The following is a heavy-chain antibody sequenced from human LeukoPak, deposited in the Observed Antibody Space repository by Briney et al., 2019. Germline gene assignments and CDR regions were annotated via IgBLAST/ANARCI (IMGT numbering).Heavy chain of an antibody. CDR3: STATYSSGYHYFES. V-gene: IGHV3-21*01. D-gene: IGHD5-18*01. CDR1: GFTFSSYA. Sequence: GGSLRLSCAASGFTFSSYAMSWVRQAPGKGLEWVSSISHSGTPTYYADSVRGRFTISRDNAKNSLYLQMNTPRAEDTAVYFCSTATYSSGYHYFESWGQGTLVTVSS. CDR2: ISHSGTPT. J-gene: IGHJ4*02.